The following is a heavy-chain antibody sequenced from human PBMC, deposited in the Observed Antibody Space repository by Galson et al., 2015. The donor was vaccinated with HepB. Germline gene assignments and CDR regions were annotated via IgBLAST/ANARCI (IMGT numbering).Heavy chain of an antibody. Sequence: SLRLSCAASGFTFSRYAMHWVRQAPGKGLEWVAVISYDGSNKYYADSVKGRFTISRDNSKNTLYLQMNSLRAEDTAVYYCARERGDIVVVPAEFDPWGQGTLVTVSS. CDR1: GFTFSRYA. CDR2: ISYDGSNK. J-gene: IGHJ5*02. V-gene: IGHV3-30-3*01. CDR3: ARERGDIVVVPAEFDP. D-gene: IGHD2-2*01.